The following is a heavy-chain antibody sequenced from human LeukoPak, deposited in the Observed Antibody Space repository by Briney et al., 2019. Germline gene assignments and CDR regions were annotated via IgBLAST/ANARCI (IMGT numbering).Heavy chain of an antibody. J-gene: IGHJ3*02. CDR3: ARENSSGYYFPDAFDI. CDR2: IYTSGST. Sequence: SETLSLTCTVSGVSISSGSYYWSWIRQPAGKGLEWIGRIYTSGSTNYNPSLKSRVTISVDTSKNQFSLKLSSVTAADTAVYYCARENSSGYYFPDAFDIWGQGTMVSVSS. V-gene: IGHV4-61*02. CDR1: GVSISSGSYY. D-gene: IGHD3-22*01.